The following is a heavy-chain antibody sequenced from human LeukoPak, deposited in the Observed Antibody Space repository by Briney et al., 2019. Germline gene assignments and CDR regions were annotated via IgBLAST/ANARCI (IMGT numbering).Heavy chain of an antibody. CDR3: ARDSGGLGEYYYGMDV. J-gene: IGHJ6*02. CDR2: ISYSGDTI. CDR1: EFTFSDYY. Sequence: PGGSLRLSCAASEFTFSDYYMSWIRQAPGKGLEWVSYISYSGDTIYYADSVKGRFTVSRDNAKNSLYLQMNSLRAEDTAVYYCARDSGGLGEYYYGMDVWGQGTTVSVSS. D-gene: IGHD2-15*01. V-gene: IGHV3-11*01.